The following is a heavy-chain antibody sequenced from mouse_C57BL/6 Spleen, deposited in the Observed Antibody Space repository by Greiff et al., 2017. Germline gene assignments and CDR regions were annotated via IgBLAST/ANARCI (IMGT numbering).Heavy chain of an antibody. D-gene: IGHD2-3*01. Sequence: QVQLQQPGAELVKPGASVKMSCKASGYTFTSYWITWVKQRPGQGLEWIGDIYPGSGSTNYNEKFKSKATLTVDTSSSTAYMQLSSLTSEDSAVYYCARGDGYYEGDFDYWGQGTTLTVSS. J-gene: IGHJ2*01. CDR2: IYPGSGST. CDR1: GYTFTSYW. CDR3: ARGDGYYEGDFDY. V-gene: IGHV1-55*01.